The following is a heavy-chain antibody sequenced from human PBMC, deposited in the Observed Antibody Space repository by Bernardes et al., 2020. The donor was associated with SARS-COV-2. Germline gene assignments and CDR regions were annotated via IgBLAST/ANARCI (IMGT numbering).Heavy chain of an antibody. J-gene: IGHJ5*02. V-gene: IGHV4-34*01. CDR2: INHSGST. D-gene: IGHD3-9*01. CDR3: ARVGLTIFRWFDP. CDR1: GGSFSGSY. Sequence: SETLSLTCAVYGGSFSGSYWSWIRQPPGPGLEWIGEINHSGSTNYNPSLKSRVTISVDTSKNQFSLKLSSVTAADTAVYYCARVGLTIFRWFDPWGQGTLVTVSS.